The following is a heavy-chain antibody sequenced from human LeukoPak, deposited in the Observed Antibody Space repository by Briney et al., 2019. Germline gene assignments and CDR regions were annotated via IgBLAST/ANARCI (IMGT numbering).Heavy chain of an antibody. Sequence: GRSLRLSCAASGFTFGSYAMHWVRQAPGKGLEWVAVISYDGSNKYYADSVKGRFTISRDNSKNTLYLQMNSLRAEDTAVYYCARVAGYGGNSDAFDIWGQGTMVTVSS. CDR1: GFTFGSYA. CDR3: ARVAGYGGNSDAFDI. D-gene: IGHD4-23*01. CDR2: ISYDGSNK. V-gene: IGHV3-30-3*01. J-gene: IGHJ3*02.